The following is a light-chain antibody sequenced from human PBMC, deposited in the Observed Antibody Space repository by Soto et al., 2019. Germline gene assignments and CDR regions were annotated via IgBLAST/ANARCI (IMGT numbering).Light chain of an antibody. CDR3: QRYNNWPRT. V-gene: IGKV3-15*01. J-gene: IGKJ1*01. CDR2: GAS. CDR1: QSVSSN. Sequence: EIVMTQSPVTLSVSPGERATLSCRASQSVSSNLAWYQQKPGQAPRLLIYGASTRATGIPARFSGSRSGTEFTLTISSLQSEDFAVYYCQRYNNWPRTF.